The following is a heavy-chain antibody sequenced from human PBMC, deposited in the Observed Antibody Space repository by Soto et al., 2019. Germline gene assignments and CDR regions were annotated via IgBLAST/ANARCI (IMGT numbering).Heavy chain of an antibody. J-gene: IGHJ4*02. D-gene: IGHD6-13*01. CDR2: ISSSSSYI. CDR3: AREIRVSSWPFDY. CDR1: GFTFSSYS. V-gene: IGHV3-21*01. Sequence: EVQLVESGGGLVKPGGSLRLSCAASGFTFSSYSMNWVRQAPGKGLEWVSSISSSSSYIYYADSVKGRFTISRDNAKNSLYLQMNSLTAEDTAVYYCAREIRVSSWPFDYWGQGTLVIVSS.